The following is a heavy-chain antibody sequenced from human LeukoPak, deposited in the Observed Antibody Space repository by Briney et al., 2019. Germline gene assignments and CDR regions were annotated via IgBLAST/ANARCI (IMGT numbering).Heavy chain of an antibody. J-gene: IGHJ4*02. CDR2: ISGSGGDIT. V-gene: IGHV3-23*01. CDR1: GFTFRNYA. CDR3: VKGLQWELPFDC. Sequence: GGSLRLXCAASGFTFRNYAMTWVRQAPGKGLKWVSAISGSGGDITYYADSVRGRFTISRDNSKNTLYQQMNSLRVEDTAVYYCVKGLQWELPFDCWGQGTLVTVSS. D-gene: IGHD1-26*01.